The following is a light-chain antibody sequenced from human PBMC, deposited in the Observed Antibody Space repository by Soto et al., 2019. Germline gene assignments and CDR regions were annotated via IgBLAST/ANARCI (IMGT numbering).Light chain of an antibody. CDR2: GAS. CDR3: QQHGSSPIT. CDR1: QTVTRNY. J-gene: IGKJ5*01. V-gene: IGKV3-20*01. Sequence: EIVMTQPPATPSVSPGERATLSCSASQTVTRNYLAWHQQKPGQTPRLLVYGASSRATGIPDRFSGSGSGTDFTLTISRLEPEDFAVYYCQQHGSSPITFGQGTRLEI.